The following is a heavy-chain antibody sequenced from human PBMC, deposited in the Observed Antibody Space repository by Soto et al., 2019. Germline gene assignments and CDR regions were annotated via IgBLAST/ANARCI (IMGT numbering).Heavy chain of an antibody. D-gene: IGHD3-16*02. CDR3: ARALGAPNPYYYGIDV. J-gene: IGHJ6*02. Sequence: QVQLVQSGAEVKKPGSSGKVSCKASGGTFSSYAISWVRQAPGQGLEWMGGIIPIFGTANYAQKFQGRVTITEDESMRTAYMELRSLRSEDTAVYYCARALGAPNPYYYGIDVWGQGTTVTVSS. CDR1: GGTFSSYA. CDR2: IIPIFGTA. V-gene: IGHV1-69*01.